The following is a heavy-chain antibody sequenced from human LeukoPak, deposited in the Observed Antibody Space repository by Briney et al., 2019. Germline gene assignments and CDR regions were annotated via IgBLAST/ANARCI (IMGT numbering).Heavy chain of an antibody. D-gene: IGHD6-13*01. CDR2: IYYSGST. Sequence: SETLSLTCTVSGGSISSSSYYWGWIRQPPGKGLEWIGSIYYSGSTYYNPSLKSRVTISVDTSKNEFSLKLSSVTAADTAVYYCARAYHSSWYLNWFDPWGQGTLVTVSS. CDR3: ARAYHSSWYLNWFDP. CDR1: GGSISSSSYY. V-gene: IGHV4-39*07. J-gene: IGHJ5*02.